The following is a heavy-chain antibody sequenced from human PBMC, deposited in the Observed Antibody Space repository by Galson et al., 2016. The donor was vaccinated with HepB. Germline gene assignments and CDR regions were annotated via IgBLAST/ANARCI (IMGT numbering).Heavy chain of an antibody. CDR3: ARDRSSWRLYYYYGMDV. CDR2: ISWNSVGV. J-gene: IGHJ6*02. V-gene: IGHV3-9*01. CDR1: GFSFDDYG. Sequence: SLRLSCAASGFSFDDYGMDWVRQGPGKGLEWVAGISWNSVGVGYADSVKGRFTISRDNAKNSLHLQMNSLRAEDTAVYYCARDRSSWRLYYYYGMDVWGQGTTVTVSS. D-gene: IGHD6-13*01.